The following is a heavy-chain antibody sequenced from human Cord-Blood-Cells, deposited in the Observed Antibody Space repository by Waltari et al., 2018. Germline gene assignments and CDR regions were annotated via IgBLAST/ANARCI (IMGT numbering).Heavy chain of an antibody. CDR1: GFTFSSYG. J-gene: IGHJ4*02. CDR3: AKAGSSSYFDY. D-gene: IGHD6-6*01. CDR2: IRYDGSNK. Sequence: QVQLVESGGGVVQPGGSLRLSCAASGFTFSSYGMHWVRQAPGKGLEGVALIRYDGSNKYYADSVKGRFTISRDNSKNTLYLQMNSLRAEDTAVYYCAKAGSSSYFDYWGQGTLVTVSS. V-gene: IGHV3-30*02.